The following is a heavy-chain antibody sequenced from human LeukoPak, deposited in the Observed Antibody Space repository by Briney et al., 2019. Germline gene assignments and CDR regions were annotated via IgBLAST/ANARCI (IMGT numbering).Heavy chain of an antibody. Sequence: SETLSLTCTVSGGSIRSSYYYWGWIRQPPGKGLEWIGYIYHSGSTYYNPSLKSRVTISVDRSKNQFSLKLSSVTAADTAVYYCARALEWSNDAFDIWGQGTMVTVSS. CDR1: GGSIRSSYYY. D-gene: IGHD3-3*01. V-gene: IGHV4-30-2*01. CDR3: ARALEWSNDAFDI. J-gene: IGHJ3*02. CDR2: IYHSGST.